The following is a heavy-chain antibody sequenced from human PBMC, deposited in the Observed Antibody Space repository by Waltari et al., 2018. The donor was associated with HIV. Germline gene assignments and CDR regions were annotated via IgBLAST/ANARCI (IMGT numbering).Heavy chain of an antibody. CDR1: GGSITSGSYY. D-gene: IGHD3-9*01. Sequence: QVQLQESGPGLVKPSQTLSLTCTVSGGSITSGSYYWIWIRQPAGKGLEWIGRVYISGSANYNPSLRSRVTMSFDTSKNQFSLNLSSVTAADTAVYYCARGLDILTGYYHWFSDLWGRGTLVTVSS. CDR3: ARGLDILTGYYHWFSDL. CDR2: VYISGSA. V-gene: IGHV4-61*02. J-gene: IGHJ2*01.